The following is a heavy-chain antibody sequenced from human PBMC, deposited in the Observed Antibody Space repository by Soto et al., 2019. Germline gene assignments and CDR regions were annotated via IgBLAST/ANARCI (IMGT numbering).Heavy chain of an antibody. Sequence: GGSLRLSCAASGFTFSSYGMHWVRQAPGKGLEWVAVIWYDGSNKYYADSVKGRFTISRDNSKNTLYLQMNSLRAEDTAVYYCARVYCSGGSCYLRGPSVRAGLLPYYYYYMDVWGKGTTVTVSS. D-gene: IGHD2-15*01. V-gene: IGHV3-33*01. CDR3: ARVYCSGGSCYLRGPSVRAGLLPYYYYYMDV. J-gene: IGHJ6*03. CDR1: GFTFSSYG. CDR2: IWYDGSNK.